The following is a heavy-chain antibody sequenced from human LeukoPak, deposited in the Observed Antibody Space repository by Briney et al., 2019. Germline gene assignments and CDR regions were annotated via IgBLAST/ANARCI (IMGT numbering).Heavy chain of an antibody. D-gene: IGHD2-2*01. J-gene: IGHJ3*02. CDR3: AKDIGYCSSTSCYAAFDI. CDR2: ISGRTNST. Sequence: PGGSLRLSCAASGFSPSNFAMSWVRQAPGKGLEWVSAISGRTNSTHYADSVKGRFTISRDNSKNTLYLQMNSLRAEDTAVYYCAKDIGYCSSTSCYAAFDIWGQGTMVTVSS. V-gene: IGHV3-23*01. CDR1: GFSPSNFA.